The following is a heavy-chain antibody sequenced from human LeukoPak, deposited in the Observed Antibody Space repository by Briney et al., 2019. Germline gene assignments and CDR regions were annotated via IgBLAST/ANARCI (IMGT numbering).Heavy chain of an antibody. CDR1: GFTVSSNY. V-gene: IGHV3-53*01. CDR3: ARGHEYCFGSSCSDY. CDR2: IYSGGDT. J-gene: IGHJ4*02. D-gene: IGHD2/OR15-2a*01. Sequence: PGGSLRLSCAASGFTVSSNYMSWVRQAPGKGLEWVSVIYSGGDTYYADSVKGRFTTSRDNSKNTLYLQMHTLRAEDTAVYYCARGHEYCFGSSCSDYWGQGTLVTVSS.